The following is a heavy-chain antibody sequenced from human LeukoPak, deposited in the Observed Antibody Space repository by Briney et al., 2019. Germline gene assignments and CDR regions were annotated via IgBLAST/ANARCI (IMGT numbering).Heavy chain of an antibody. V-gene: IGHV3-33*01. CDR2: IWYDGSNK. CDR1: GFTFSSYG. D-gene: IGHD6-13*01. CDR3: ARAAVAAAGGFDY. Sequence: GGSLRLSCAASGFTFSSYGMHWVRQAPGKGLEWVAVIWYDGSNKYYADSVKGRFTISRDNSKNTLYLQMNSLRAEDTAVYHCARAAVAAAGGFDYWGQGTLVTVSS. J-gene: IGHJ4*02.